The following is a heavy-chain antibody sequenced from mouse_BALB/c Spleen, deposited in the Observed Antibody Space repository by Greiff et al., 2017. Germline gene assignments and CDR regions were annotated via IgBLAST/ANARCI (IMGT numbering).Heavy chain of an antibody. CDR3: ARDRDYYGSSWFAY. CDR1: GFSLTSYG. Sequence: VKVEESGPGLVAPSQSLSITCTVSGFSLTSYGVHWVRQPPGKGLEWLGVIWAGGSTNYNSALMSRLSISKDNSKSQVFLKMNSLQTDDTAMYYCARDRDYYGSSWFAYWGQGTLVTVSA. J-gene: IGHJ3*01. CDR2: IWAGGST. V-gene: IGHV2-9*02. D-gene: IGHD1-1*01.